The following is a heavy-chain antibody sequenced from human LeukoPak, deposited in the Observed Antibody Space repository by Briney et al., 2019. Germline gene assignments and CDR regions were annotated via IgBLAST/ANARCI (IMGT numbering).Heavy chain of an antibody. Sequence: GGSLRLSCAASGFTFSSYAMHWVRQAPGKGLEYVSAISSNGGSTYYANSVKGRFTISRDNSKNTLYLQMNSLRAEDTAVYYCARAGIHRVGVVNFNWFDPWGQGTLVTVSS. D-gene: IGHD3-3*01. CDR1: GFTFSSYA. CDR2: ISSNGGST. V-gene: IGHV3-64*01. CDR3: ARAGIHRVGVVNFNWFDP. J-gene: IGHJ5*02.